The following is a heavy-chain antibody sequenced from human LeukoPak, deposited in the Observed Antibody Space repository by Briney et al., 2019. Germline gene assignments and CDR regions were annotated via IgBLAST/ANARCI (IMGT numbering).Heavy chain of an antibody. CDR2: ISGSGGST. V-gene: IGHV3-23*01. D-gene: IGHD5-12*01. Sequence: GGSLRLSCAASGFTFSSYAMSWVRQAPGKGLEWVSAISGSGGSTFYADSVKGRFTISRDNSKKTLFLQMKSLRAEDTAVYYCAKGPYSGYDSFLGDYDYYFDYWGQGTLITVSS. CDR3: AKGPYSGYDSFLGDYDYYFDY. J-gene: IGHJ4*02. CDR1: GFTFSSYA.